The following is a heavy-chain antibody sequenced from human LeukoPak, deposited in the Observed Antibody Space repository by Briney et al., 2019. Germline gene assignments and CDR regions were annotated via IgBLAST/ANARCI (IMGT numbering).Heavy chain of an antibody. CDR3: AKGRNSYDSGRCHSSNCYYGMDV. V-gene: IGHV3-23*01. CDR1: GFTFDNYA. CDR2: ISGSGDGT. Sequence: GGSLRLSCAASGFTFDNYAMIWVRLAPGRGLEYVSVISGSGDGTYSADSVRGRFTISRDNSKNTLYLEMNSLRVEDTAVYHCAKGRNSYDSGRCHSSNCYYGMDVWGQGTTVTVSS. J-gene: IGHJ6*02. D-gene: IGHD3-10*01.